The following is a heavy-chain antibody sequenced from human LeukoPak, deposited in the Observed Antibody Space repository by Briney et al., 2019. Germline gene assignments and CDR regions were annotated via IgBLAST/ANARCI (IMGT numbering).Heavy chain of an antibody. D-gene: IGHD3-3*01. CDR2: INHSGST. CDR1: GGSFSGYY. Sequence: PSETLSLTCAVYGGSFSGYYWSWIRQPPGKGLEWIGEINHSGSTNYNPSLKSRVTISVDTSKNQFSLKLSSVTAADTAVYYCARAATISGVVIIRRGYYFDYWGQGTLVTVSS. J-gene: IGHJ4*02. V-gene: IGHV4-34*01. CDR3: ARAATISGVVIIRRGYYFDY.